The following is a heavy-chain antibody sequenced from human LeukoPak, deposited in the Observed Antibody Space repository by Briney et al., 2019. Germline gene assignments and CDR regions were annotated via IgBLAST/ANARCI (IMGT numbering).Heavy chain of an antibody. D-gene: IGHD4-17*01. V-gene: IGHV4-31*03. J-gene: IGHJ4*02. CDR1: GGSISSSSYY. CDR3: ARAQKDYGDYWSRDRSFDY. CDR2: IYYSGST. Sequence: ASETLSLTCTVSGGSISSSSYYWGWIRQPPGKGLEWIGYIYYSGSTYYNPSLKSRVTISVDTSKNQFSLKLSSVTAADTAVYYCARAQKDYGDYWSRDRSFDYWGQGTLVTVSS.